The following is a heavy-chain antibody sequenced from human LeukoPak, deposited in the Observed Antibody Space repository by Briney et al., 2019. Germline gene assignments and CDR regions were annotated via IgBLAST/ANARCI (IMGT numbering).Heavy chain of an antibody. J-gene: IGHJ4*02. V-gene: IGHV4-39*01. D-gene: IGHD3-22*01. CDR2: IYYSGST. CDR1: GGSISSSSYY. CDR3: ARRVYDSSGIDY. Sequence: PSETLSPTCTVSGGSISSSSYYWGWIRQPPGKGLEWIGSIYYSGSTYYNPSLKSRVTIPVDTSKNQFSLKLSSVTAADTAVYYCARRVYDSSGIDYWGQGTLVTVSS.